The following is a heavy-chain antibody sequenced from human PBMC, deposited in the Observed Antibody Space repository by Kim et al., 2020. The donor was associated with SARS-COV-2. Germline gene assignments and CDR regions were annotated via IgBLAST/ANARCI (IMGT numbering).Heavy chain of an antibody. CDR2: IYTSGST. D-gene: IGHD3-10*01. Sequence: SETLSLTCTVSGGSISSGSYYWSWIRQPAGKGLEWIGRIYTSGSTNYNPSLKSRVTISVDTSKNQFSLKLSSVTAADTAVYYCARGGLSSGSYYTYYYGMDVWGQGTTVTVSS. V-gene: IGHV4-61*02. CDR3: ARGGLSSGSYYTYYYGMDV. CDR1: GGSISSGSYY. J-gene: IGHJ6*02.